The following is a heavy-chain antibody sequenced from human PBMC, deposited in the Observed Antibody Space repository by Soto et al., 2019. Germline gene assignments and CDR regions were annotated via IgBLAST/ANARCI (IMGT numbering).Heavy chain of an antibody. Sequence: QVQLVQSGAEVKKPGASVMVSCKASGYTFVNYAIHWVRQAPGQKFEWMGWINAGKGNTRSLQTFKYSLTFTRDTSATTAYTALGSLRSEDTAVYTWARDLSGWRLSNARFGVDVWVQGTTVIVSS. V-gene: IGHV1-3*01. CDR1: GYTFVNYA. J-gene: IGHJ6*02. D-gene: IGHD3-3*01. CDR3: ARDLSGWRLSNARFGVDV. CDR2: INAGKGNT.